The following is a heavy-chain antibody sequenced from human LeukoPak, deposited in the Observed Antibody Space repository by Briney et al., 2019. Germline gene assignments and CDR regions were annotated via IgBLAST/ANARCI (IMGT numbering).Heavy chain of an antibody. CDR3: ARDGAKQLWTTDY. CDR2: ISSSGSTI. D-gene: IGHD5-18*01. J-gene: IGHJ4*02. V-gene: IGHV3-48*03. Sequence: PGGSLRLSCAASGFTFSSYEMNWVRQAPGKGLEWVSYISSSGSTIYYADSVKGRFTISRDNAKNSLYLQMNSLRAEDTAVYYCARDGAKQLWTTDYWGQGTLVTVSS. CDR1: GFTFSSYE.